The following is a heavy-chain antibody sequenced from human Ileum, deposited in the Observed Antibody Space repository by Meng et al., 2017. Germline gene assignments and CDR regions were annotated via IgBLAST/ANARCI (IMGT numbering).Heavy chain of an antibody. D-gene: IGHD2-15*01. J-gene: IGHJ6*02. CDR1: GFTFTSYT. CDR2: ISSSCSYI. Sequence: GESLKISCAASGFTFTSYTMHWVRQAPGKGLEWVSSISSSCSYIHYADSVKGRITISRDNAKNSLYLQMNSLRTEDTAVYYCARYVVGLDVWGQGTTVTVSS. V-gene: IGHV3-21*01. CDR3: ARYVVGLDV.